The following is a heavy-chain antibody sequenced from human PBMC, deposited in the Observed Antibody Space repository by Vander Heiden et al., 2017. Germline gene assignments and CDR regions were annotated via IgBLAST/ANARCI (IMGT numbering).Heavy chain of an antibody. D-gene: IGHD4-17*01. Sequence: VQLVQSGAEVKKPGASVTVSCKVSGYTFTDHYIHWIRQTGGQGLEWMGWINPYNGDTKLPQKFQGRVTMTRDTSITSVYLELNWLTSDDTAVYYCARGRPVTVTTGDYWGQGTLVTVSS. CDR3: ARGRPVTVTTGDY. CDR2: INPYNGDT. V-gene: IGHV1-2*02. J-gene: IGHJ4*02. CDR1: GYTFTDHY.